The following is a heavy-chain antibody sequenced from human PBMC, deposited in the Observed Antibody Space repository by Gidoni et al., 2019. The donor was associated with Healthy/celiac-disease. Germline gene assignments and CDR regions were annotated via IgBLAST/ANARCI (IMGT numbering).Heavy chain of an antibody. V-gene: IGHV3-48*03. CDR3: ARIPTKSSSSGEDY. CDR2: IRSRCSTI. CDR1: GFTFSSYA. Sequence: EVQLVESGGGLVQPGGSLRLSCAASGFTFSSYAMNWVRQAPGKGLEWVSYIRSRCSTIYYADSVKGRFTISRDNAKNSLYLQMNSLRAEDTAVYYCARIPTKSSSSGEDYWGQGTLVTVSS. J-gene: IGHJ4*02. D-gene: IGHD6-6*01.